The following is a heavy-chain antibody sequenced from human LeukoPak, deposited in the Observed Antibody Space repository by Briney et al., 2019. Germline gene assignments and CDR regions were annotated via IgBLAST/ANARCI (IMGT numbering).Heavy chain of an antibody. V-gene: IGHV1-24*01. D-gene: IGHD1-26*01. J-gene: IGHJ4*02. CDR3: ATGEMGGAAFDY. CDR1: GDTRTELS. Sequence: GASVKVSCKVSGDTRTELSIHWVRQAPGKGLEWMGGFDPEDGGPVYAQSLQGRVTMTEDTSTDTAYMELSSLRSEDTAVYYCATGEMGGAAFDYWGQGTLVTVSS. CDR2: FDPEDGGP.